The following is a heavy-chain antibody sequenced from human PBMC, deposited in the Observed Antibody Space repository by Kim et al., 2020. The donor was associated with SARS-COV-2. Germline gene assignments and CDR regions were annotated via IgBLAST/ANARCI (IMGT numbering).Heavy chain of an antibody. V-gene: IGHV3-53*01. CDR3: ARGRTDYGERRGGFTYYYYGMDV. CDR2: IYSGGST. CDR1: GFTVSSNY. D-gene: IGHD4-17*01. Sequence: GGSLRLSCAASGFTVSSNYMSWVRQAPGKGLEWVSVIYSGGSTYYADSVKGRFTISRDNSKNTLYLQMNSLRAEDTAVYYCARGRTDYGERRGGFTYYYYGMDVWGQGTTVTVSS. J-gene: IGHJ6*02.